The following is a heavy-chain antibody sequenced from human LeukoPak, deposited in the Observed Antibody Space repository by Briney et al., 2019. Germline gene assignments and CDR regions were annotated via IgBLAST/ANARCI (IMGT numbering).Heavy chain of an antibody. D-gene: IGHD5-24*01. V-gene: IGHV4-61*02. J-gene: IGHJ4*02. CDR2: IYTSGST. Sequence: SQTLSLTCTVSGGSISSGSYYWSWIRQPAGKGLEWIGRIYTSGSTNYNPSLKSRVTISVDKSKNQFSLKLSSVTAADTAVYYCARAEMAYYFDYWGQGTLVTVSS. CDR1: GGSISSGSYY. CDR3: ARAEMAYYFDY.